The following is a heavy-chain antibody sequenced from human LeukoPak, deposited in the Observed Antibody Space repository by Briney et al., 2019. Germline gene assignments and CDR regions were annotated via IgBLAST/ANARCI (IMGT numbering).Heavy chain of an antibody. Sequence: SETLSLTCAVYGGSFSDYYWSWIRQPPGKGLEWIGEINHSGSTNYNPSLKSRVTISVDTSKNQFSLELSSVTAADTAVYYCAYSSGYQQQWGQGTLVTVSS. CDR3: AYSSGYQQQ. CDR1: GGSFSDYY. V-gene: IGHV4-34*01. D-gene: IGHD3-22*01. J-gene: IGHJ1*01. CDR2: INHSGST.